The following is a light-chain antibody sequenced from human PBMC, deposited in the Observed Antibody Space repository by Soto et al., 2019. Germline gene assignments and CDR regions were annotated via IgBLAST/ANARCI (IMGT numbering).Light chain of an antibody. CDR1: HRINSR. CDR3: QQYSTFWT. V-gene: IGKV1-5*01. CDR2: DAS. Sequence: VGDRLTITCRASHRINSRFSWYQQKPWKAPEVLIYDASSLESGVPSRFSGSGSGTEFILTINVLQQYYVETYYCQQYSTFWTFGQGTKVDIK. J-gene: IGKJ1*01.